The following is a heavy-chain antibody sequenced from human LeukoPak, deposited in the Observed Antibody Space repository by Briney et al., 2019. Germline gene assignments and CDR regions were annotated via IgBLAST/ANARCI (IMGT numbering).Heavy chain of an antibody. CDR2: IYISGST. V-gene: IGHV4-4*07. CDR3: ARKTDAKSYYPD. J-gene: IGHJ4*02. CDR1: GGSISSYY. D-gene: IGHD3-10*01. Sequence: SETLSLTCTVSGGSISSYYWSWIRQPAGKGLEWIGRIYISGSTNYNPSLKSRVTISVDTSKNQFSLRLSSVTAVDTAVYYCARKTDAKSYYPDWGQGTLVTVSS.